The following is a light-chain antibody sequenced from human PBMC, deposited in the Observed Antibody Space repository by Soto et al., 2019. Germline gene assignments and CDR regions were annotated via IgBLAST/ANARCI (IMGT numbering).Light chain of an antibody. V-gene: IGLV2-14*01. CDR3: SSYTSSSTLVV. CDR1: SSDVGGYNY. J-gene: IGLJ2*01. Sequence: QSVLTQPASVSGSPGQSITISCTGTSSDVGGYNYVSWYQQHPGKAPKLMIYDVSNRPSGVSNRFSGSKSGNTDSLTISGLQAEYEADYYCSSYTSSSTLVVFGGGTKLTV. CDR2: DVS.